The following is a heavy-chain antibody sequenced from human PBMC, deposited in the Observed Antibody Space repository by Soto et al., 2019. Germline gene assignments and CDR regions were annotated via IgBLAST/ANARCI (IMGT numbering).Heavy chain of an antibody. CDR3: ARDRNGWETRATYYDY. CDR1: GFAFGGYG. CDR2: IRSKAYSRTA. J-gene: IGHJ4*02. V-gene: IGHV3-49*03. D-gene: IGHD1-26*01. Sequence: GGSLRLSCSTSGFAFGGYGVSWFRQAPGKGLEWIGFIRSKAYSRTAEYAASVRGRFIISRDDSEGIAYLQMNSLQNEDTGVYYCARDRNGWETRATYYDYWGPGTQVTVSS.